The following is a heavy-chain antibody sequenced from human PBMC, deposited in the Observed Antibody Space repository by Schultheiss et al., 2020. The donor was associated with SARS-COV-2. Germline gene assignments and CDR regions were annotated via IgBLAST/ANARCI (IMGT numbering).Heavy chain of an antibody. J-gene: IGHJ4*02. V-gene: IGHV3-30*07. Sequence: GGSLRLSCAASGFTFSSYAMHWVRQAPGKGLEWVAVISYDGSNKYYADSVKGRFTISRDNAKNSLYLQMNSLRAEDTAVYYCARDPSYYYDSSDYWGQGTLVTVSS. CDR3: ARDPSYYYDSSDY. D-gene: IGHD3-22*01. CDR1: GFTFSSYA. CDR2: ISYDGSNK.